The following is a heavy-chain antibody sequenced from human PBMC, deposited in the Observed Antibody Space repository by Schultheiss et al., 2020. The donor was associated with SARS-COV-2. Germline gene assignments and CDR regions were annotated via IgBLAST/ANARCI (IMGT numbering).Heavy chain of an antibody. CDR3: ARDYGDYPIWFDP. CDR1: GYTFTSYY. CDR2: ISAYNGNT. J-gene: IGHJ5*02. Sequence: ASVKVSCKASGYTFTSYYMHWVRQAPGQGLEWMGWISAYNGNTNYAQKLQGRVTMTTDTSTSTAYMELRSLRSDDTAVYYCARDYGDYPIWFDPWGQGTLVTVSS. V-gene: IGHV1-18*04. D-gene: IGHD4-17*01.